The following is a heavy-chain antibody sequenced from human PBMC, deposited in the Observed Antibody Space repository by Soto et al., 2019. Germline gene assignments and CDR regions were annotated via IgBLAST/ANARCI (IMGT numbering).Heavy chain of an antibody. CDR1: GFIFSSHT. Sequence: QVRLVESGGGVVQPGGSLRLSCAVSGFIFSSHTIHWVRQAPGKGLEWVALVSFDGDKQYYAHSVRGRFTISRDFSKNTLYLQMDSLRTDDTAVYICAKGTVAGTYYYYAVDVWGNGTTVTVSS. D-gene: IGHD6-19*01. CDR3: AKGTVAGTYYYYAVDV. J-gene: IGHJ6*04. V-gene: IGHV3-30-3*01. CDR2: VSFDGDKQ.